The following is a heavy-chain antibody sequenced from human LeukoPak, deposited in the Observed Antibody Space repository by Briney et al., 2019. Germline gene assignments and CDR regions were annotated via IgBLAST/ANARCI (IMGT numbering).Heavy chain of an antibody. CDR2: INHSGST. J-gene: IGHJ5*02. D-gene: IGHD6-6*01. CDR3: ARCTHRIAARPLYP. V-gene: IGHV4-34*01. Sequence: SETLSLTCAVYGGSFSGYYWSWIRQPPGKGLEWIGEINHSGSTNYNPSLKSRVTISVDTSKNQFSLKLSSVTAADTAVYYCARCTHRIAARPLYPWGQGTLVTVSS. CDR1: GGSFSGYY.